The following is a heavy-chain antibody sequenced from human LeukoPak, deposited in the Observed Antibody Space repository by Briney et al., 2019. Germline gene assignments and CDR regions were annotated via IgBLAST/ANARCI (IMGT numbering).Heavy chain of an antibody. CDR2: ISSDGTSI. D-gene: IGHD6-13*01. CDR1: GFTFSSYE. J-gene: IGHJ4*02. CDR3: VREMLAASGLDY. Sequence: PGGSLRLSCVASGFTFSSYEMNWVRQAPGKGLEWLSHISSDGTSICSAASVKGRFTVSRDNAKNSLYLQMNNLRAEDTAIYYCVREMLAASGLDYWGQGILLTVS. V-gene: IGHV3-48*03.